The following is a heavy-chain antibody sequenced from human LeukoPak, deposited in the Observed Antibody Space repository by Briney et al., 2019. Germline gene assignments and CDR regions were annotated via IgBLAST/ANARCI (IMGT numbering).Heavy chain of an antibody. CDR1: GYSFTNYW. D-gene: IGHD1-1*01. V-gene: IGHV5-51*01. Sequence: GESLQISCKGSGYSFTNYWIGWVRQVPGKGLEWMGIIFPGDSDTRYSPSFQGQVTISVDTSISTAYLQRSSLKASDSAMYYCARHERVRAFDIWGQGTMVTVSS. CDR2: IFPGDSDT. J-gene: IGHJ3*02. CDR3: ARHERVRAFDI.